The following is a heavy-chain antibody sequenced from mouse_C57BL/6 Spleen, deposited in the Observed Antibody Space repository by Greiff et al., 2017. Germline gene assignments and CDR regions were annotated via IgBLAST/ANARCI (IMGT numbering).Heavy chain of an antibody. V-gene: IGHV5-9-1*02. J-gene: IGHJ1*03. CDR3: TRVGDYDVGSEYFDV. CDR1: GFTFSSYA. D-gene: IGHD2-4*01. CDR2: ISSGGDYI. Sequence: EVQGVESGEGLVKPGGSLKLSCAASGFTFSSYAMSWVRQTPEKRLEWVAYISSGGDYIYYADTVKGRFTISRDNARNTLYLQMSSLKSEDTAMYYCTRVGDYDVGSEYFDVWGTGTTVTVSS.